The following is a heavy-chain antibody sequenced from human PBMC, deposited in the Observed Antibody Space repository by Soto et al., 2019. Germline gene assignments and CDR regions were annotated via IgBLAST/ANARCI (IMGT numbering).Heavy chain of an antibody. D-gene: IGHD5-12*01. CDR2: IYYSGST. CDR3: ARGGYDSQYYYYYMDV. J-gene: IGHJ6*03. V-gene: IGHV4-39*01. Sequence: PSETLSLTCTVAGGSSSSIGYYWGWIRQPPGKGLEWIGSIYYSGSTYYNPSLKSRVTISVDTSKNQFSLKLSSVTAADTAVYYCARGGYDSQYYYYYMDVWGKGTTVTVSS. CDR1: GGSSSSIGYY.